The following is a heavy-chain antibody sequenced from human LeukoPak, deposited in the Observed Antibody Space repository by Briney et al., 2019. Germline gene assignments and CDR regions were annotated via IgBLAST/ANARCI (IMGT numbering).Heavy chain of an antibody. CDR1: GFTFSSYA. CDR2: ISSNGGST. CDR3: ARQLVKDYFDY. J-gene: IGHJ4*02. D-gene: IGHD6-13*01. Sequence: GGSPRLSCAASGFTFSSYAMHWVRQAPGKGLEYVSAISSNGGSTYYANSVKGRFTISRDNSKNTLYLQMGSLRAEDMAVYYCARQLVKDYFDYWGQGTLVTVSS. V-gene: IGHV3-64*01.